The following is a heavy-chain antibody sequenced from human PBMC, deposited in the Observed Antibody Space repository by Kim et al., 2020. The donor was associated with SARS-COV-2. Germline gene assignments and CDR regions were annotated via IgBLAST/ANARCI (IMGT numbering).Heavy chain of an antibody. CDR2: IYYSGST. CDR1: GGSISSSSYY. D-gene: IGHD2-2*01. CDR3: ASIVPATYYYYYGMDV. V-gene: IGHV4-39*01. J-gene: IGHJ6*01. Sequence: SETRSLTCTVSGGSISSSSYYWGWIRQPPGKGLEWIGSIYYSGSTYYNPSLKSRVTISVDTSKNQFSLKLSSVTAADTAVDYCASIVPATYYYYYGMDV.